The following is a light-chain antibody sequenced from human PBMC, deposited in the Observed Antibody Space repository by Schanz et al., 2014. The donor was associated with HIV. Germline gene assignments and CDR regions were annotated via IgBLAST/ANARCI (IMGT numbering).Light chain of an antibody. CDR3: QQYTPYSHT. CDR1: QSINNR. CDR2: KAS. Sequence: DIQMTQSPSTLSAFARDRVIITCRASQSINNRLAWYQQKSGKAPKLLIYKASTLESGVPSTFRGSGSGTDFTLTISSLQPDDFATYYCQQYTPYSHTFGQGTTLEI. J-gene: IGKJ2*01. V-gene: IGKV1-5*03.